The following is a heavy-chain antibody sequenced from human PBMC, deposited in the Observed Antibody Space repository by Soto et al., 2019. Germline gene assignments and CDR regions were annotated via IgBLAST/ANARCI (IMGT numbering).Heavy chain of an antibody. CDR2: IYYSGST. J-gene: IGHJ3*02. Sequence: PSETLSLTCTASGGSISSYYWSWIRQPPGKGLEWIGYIYYSGSTNYNPSLKSRVTISVDTSKNQFSLKLSSVTAADTAVYYCARQREGGRGVFDIWGQGTMVTVSS. D-gene: IGHD1-26*01. V-gene: IGHV4-59*08. CDR3: ARQREGGRGVFDI. CDR1: GGSISSYY.